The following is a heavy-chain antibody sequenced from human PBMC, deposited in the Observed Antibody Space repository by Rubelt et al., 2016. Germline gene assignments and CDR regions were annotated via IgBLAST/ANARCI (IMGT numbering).Heavy chain of an antibody. CDR3: ARGRRGSSSWLGRDYYGMDV. J-gene: IGHJ6*02. D-gene: IGHD6-13*01. Sequence: QVQLQQWGAGLLKPSETLSLTCAVYGGSFSGYYWSWIRQPPGKGLEWIGEINHSGSTNYNPSLKSRVTISVDTSKNQFSLKLSSVTLADTAVYYCARGRRGSSSWLGRDYYGMDVWGQGTTVTVSS. CDR2: INHSGST. V-gene: IGHV4-34*01. CDR1: GGSFSGYY.